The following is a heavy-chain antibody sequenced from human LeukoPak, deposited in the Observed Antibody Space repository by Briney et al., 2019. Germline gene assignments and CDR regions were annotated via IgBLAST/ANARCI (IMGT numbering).Heavy chain of an antibody. J-gene: IGHJ4*02. CDR3: AKVADDSFAAAETFDY. CDR1: GFTFSSYW. Sequence: QSGGSLRLSCAASGFTFSSYWMSWVRQAPGKGLEWVSAISGSGGSTYYADSVKGRFTISRDNSKNTLYLQMNSLRAEDTAVYYCAKVADDSFAAAETFDYWGQGTLVTVSS. V-gene: IGHV3-23*01. CDR2: ISGSGGST. D-gene: IGHD6-13*01.